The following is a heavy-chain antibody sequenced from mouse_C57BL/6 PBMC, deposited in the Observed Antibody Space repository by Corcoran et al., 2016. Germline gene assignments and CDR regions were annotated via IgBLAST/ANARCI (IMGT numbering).Heavy chain of an antibody. CDR2: INPYNGGT. Sequence: EVQLQQSGPVLVKPGASVKMSCKASGYTFTDYYMHWVKQSHGKSLEWIGVINPYNGGTSYNQKFKGKAALTVDKSSSTAYMELNSLTSEDSAVYYFARFAAAAMDYWCQGTSVTVSS. CDR3: ARFAAAAMDY. V-gene: IGHV1-19*01. CDR1: GYTFTDYY. J-gene: IGHJ4*01.